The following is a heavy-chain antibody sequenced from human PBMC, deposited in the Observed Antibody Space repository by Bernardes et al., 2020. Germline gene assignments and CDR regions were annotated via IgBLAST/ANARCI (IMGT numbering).Heavy chain of an antibody. V-gene: IGHV1-69*13. J-gene: IGHJ6*04. CDR3: ARGWADIPLRFLSEIPVYYYGMDV. CDR2: IIPIFGTA. Sequence: SEKVSCKAFVGTFSSYAIIWVRQAPGQGLEWMGGIIPIFGTANYAQKFQGRVTITADESTSTAYMELSSLRSEDTAVYYCARGWADIPLRFLSEIPVYYYGMDVWGKGTTVTVSS. CDR1: VGTFSSYA. D-gene: IGHD3-3*01.